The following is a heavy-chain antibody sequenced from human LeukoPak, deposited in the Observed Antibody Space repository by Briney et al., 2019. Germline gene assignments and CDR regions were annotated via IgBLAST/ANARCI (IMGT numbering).Heavy chain of an antibody. V-gene: IGHV3-30*03. Sequence: GGSLRLSCAASGFTFSSYGMHWVRQAPGKGLEWVAVISYDGSNKYYEDSVKGRFTISRDNSKNTMYLQMNSLRAEDTAVYYCARAVADAIDYWGQGTLVTVSS. CDR1: GFTFSSYG. CDR2: ISYDGSNK. CDR3: ARAVADAIDY. J-gene: IGHJ4*02. D-gene: IGHD6-19*01.